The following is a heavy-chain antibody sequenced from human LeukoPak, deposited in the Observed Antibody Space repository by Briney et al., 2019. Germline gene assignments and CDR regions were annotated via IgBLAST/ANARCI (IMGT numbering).Heavy chain of an antibody. D-gene: IGHD6-13*01. CDR1: GGSFSGYY. CDR3: ARSDVVAAAGIDY. CDR2: INHSGST. Sequence: PSETLSLTCAVYGGSFSGYYWSWIRQPPGKGLEWIGEINHSGSTNYNPSLKSRVTISVDTSKNQCSLKLSSVTAADTAVYYCARSDVVAAAGIDYWGQGTLVTVSS. J-gene: IGHJ4*02. V-gene: IGHV4-34*01.